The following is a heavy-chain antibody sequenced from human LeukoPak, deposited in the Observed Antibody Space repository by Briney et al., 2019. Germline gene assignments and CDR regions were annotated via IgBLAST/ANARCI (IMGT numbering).Heavy chain of an antibody. D-gene: IGHD2-2*01. CDR1: GFTFSSYW. CDR2: IKQDGSEK. Sequence: GGSLRLSCAASGFTFSSYWMSWVRQAPGKGLEWVANIKQDGSEKYYVDSVKGRFTISRDNAKNSLYLQMNSLRAEDTAVYYCARENGMRYCSSTSCSRGVFDIWSQGTMVTVSS. CDR3: ARENGMRYCSSTSCSRGVFDI. V-gene: IGHV3-7*01. J-gene: IGHJ3*02.